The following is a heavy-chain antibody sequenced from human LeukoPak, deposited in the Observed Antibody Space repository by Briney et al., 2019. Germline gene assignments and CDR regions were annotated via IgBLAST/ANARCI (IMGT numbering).Heavy chain of an antibody. D-gene: IGHD4-17*01. CDR3: ARLPTVTFFDY. CDR2: IYYSGST. Sequence: SETLSLTCTVSGGSISSSSYYWGWIRQPPGKGLDWIGSIYYSGSTYHNPSLKSRVTISVDTSKNQFSLRLSSVTAADTAVYYCARLPTVTFFDYWGQGTLVTVSS. J-gene: IGHJ4*02. V-gene: IGHV4-39*01. CDR1: GGSISSSSYY.